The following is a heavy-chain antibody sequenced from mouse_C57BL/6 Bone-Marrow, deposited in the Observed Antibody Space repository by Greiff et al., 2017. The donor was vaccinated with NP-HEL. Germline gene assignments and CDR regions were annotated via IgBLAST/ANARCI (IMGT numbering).Heavy chain of an antibody. V-gene: IGHV14-3*01. D-gene: IGHD1-1*01. CDR1: GFNIKNTY. CDR2: IDAAEGNT. CDR3: ARYYYGSSYASFDY. Sequence: EVQLQQSVAELVRPGASVKLSCTASGFNIKNTYMHWVKQRPEQGLEWIGRIDAAEGNTKYAPKFQGKATITADTSSTTAYLQLSSLTSEDTAIYYCARYYYGSSYASFDYWGQGTTLTVSS. J-gene: IGHJ2*01.